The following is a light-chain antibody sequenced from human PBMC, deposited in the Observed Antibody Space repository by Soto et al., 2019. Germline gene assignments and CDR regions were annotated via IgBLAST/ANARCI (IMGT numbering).Light chain of an antibody. CDR1: QSVLYSSNNKNY. CDR2: WAS. CDR3: QQYESTPPT. V-gene: IGKV4-1*01. J-gene: IGKJ2*01. Sequence: DIVMTQSPDSLAVSLGERATINCKSSQSVLYSSNNKNYLAGYQQRPGQPPKLLISWASTRESGVPDRFSGSGSGTDFTLTITSLQAEDVAVYYCQQYESTPPTFGQGTKVEIK.